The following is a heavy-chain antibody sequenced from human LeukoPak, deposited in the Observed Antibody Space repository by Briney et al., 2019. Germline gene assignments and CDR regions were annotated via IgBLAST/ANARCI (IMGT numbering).Heavy chain of an antibody. CDR1: GGSFSGYY. V-gene: IGHV4-34*01. J-gene: IGHJ4*02. CDR2: INHSGST. D-gene: IGHD2-8*01. Sequence: PSETLSLTCAVYGGSFSGYYWSWIRQPPGKGLEWIGEINHSGSTNYNPSLKSRVTISVDTSKNQFSLKLSSVTVADTAFYFCARDNGPRSFDYWGQGTLVTVSS. CDR3: ARDNGPRSFDY.